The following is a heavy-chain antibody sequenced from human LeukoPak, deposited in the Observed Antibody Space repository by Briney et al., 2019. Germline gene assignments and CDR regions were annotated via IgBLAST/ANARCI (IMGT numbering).Heavy chain of an antibody. CDR3: AREDFNYDFWSGRGPFDI. Sequence: SETLSLTCTVSGGSISSSSYYWGWIRQPPGKGLEWIGSIYYSGSTYYNPSLKSRVTISVDTSKNQFSLKLSSVTAADTAVYYCAREDFNYDFWSGRGPFDIWGQGTMVTVSS. J-gene: IGHJ3*02. D-gene: IGHD3-3*01. CDR1: GGSISSSSYY. CDR2: IYYSGST. V-gene: IGHV4-39*07.